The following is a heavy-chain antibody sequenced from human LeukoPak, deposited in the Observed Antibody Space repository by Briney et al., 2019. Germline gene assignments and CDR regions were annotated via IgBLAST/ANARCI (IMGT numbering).Heavy chain of an antibody. V-gene: IGHV3-64*01. J-gene: IGHJ4*02. CDR1: GFTFSSYA. CDR3: AKSGNNRFDY. Sequence: PGGSLRLSCAASGFTFSSYAMHWVRQAPGKGLEYVSAISSNGGSTYYANSVKGRFTISRDNAKNSLYLQMNSLRTEDTAVYYCAKSGNNRFDYWGQGTLVTVSS. D-gene: IGHD4-23*01. CDR2: ISSNGGST.